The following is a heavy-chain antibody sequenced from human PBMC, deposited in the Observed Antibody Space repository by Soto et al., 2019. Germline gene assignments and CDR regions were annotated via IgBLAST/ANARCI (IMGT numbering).Heavy chain of an antibody. CDR1: GFTFSSYG. Sequence: GGSLRLSCAASGFTFSSYGMHWVRQAPGKGLEWVAVISYDGSNKYYADSVKGRFTISRDNSKNTLYLQMNSLRAEDTAVYYCAKGDPRYCSSTSCFGFDYWGQGTLVTVSS. J-gene: IGHJ4*02. CDR2: ISYDGSNK. V-gene: IGHV3-30*18. CDR3: AKGDPRYCSSTSCFGFDY. D-gene: IGHD2-2*01.